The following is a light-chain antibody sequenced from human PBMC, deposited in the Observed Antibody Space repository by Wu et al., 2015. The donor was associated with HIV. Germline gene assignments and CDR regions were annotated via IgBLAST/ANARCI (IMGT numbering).Light chain of an antibody. Sequence: EIVLTQSPATLSLSPGERATLSCRASQSVSSYLAWYQQKPGQAPRLLIYDASNRATGIPARFSGSGSGTDFTLTISSLEPEDFADYYCQQRSSWPPYSFGQGTRLEI. CDR2: DAS. CDR3: QQRSSWPPYS. J-gene: IGKJ2*03. CDR1: QSVSSY. V-gene: IGKV3-11*01.